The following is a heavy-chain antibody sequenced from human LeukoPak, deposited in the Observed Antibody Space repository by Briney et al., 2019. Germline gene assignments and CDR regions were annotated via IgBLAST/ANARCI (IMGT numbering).Heavy chain of an antibody. J-gene: IGHJ4*02. CDR1: GFIFSSYA. CDR2: IGGSDGAT. CDR3: AKMDSSGSYFDY. Sequence: GFLRLSCAASGFIFSSYAMNWVRRAPGKGLEWVSTIGGSDGATYYADSMKGRFTISRDNSKNTLYVQMNSLRAEDTAVYYCAKMDSSGSYFDYWGQGTLVTVSS. D-gene: IGHD1-26*01. V-gene: IGHV3-23*01.